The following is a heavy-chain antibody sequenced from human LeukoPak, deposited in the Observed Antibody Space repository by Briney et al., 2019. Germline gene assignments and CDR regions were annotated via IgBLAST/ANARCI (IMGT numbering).Heavy chain of an antibody. Sequence: PSETLSLTCAVYGGSFSGCYWSWIRQPPGKGLEWIGEINHSGSTNYNPSLKSRVTISVDTSKNQFSLKLSSVTAADTAVYYCARGLGVAARPSYYGMDVWGQGTTVTVSS. CDR3: ARGLGVAARPSYYGMDV. D-gene: IGHD6-6*01. CDR1: GGSFSGCY. V-gene: IGHV4-34*01. CDR2: INHSGST. J-gene: IGHJ6*02.